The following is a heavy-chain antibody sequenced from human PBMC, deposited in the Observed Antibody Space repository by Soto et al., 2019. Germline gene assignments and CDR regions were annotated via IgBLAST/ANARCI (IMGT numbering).Heavy chain of an antibody. CDR3: AKAYYDSSGYPFTFDS. CDR1: GFTFRSYA. CDR2: ISGSGGST. D-gene: IGHD3-22*01. Sequence: EVQLLESGGGLVQPGGSLRLSCAASGFTFRSYAMSWVRQAPGKGLEWVSGISGSGGSTYYADSVKGRFTISRDNSRNTLYRQMNSLRAEDTAVYYCAKAYYDSSGYPFTFDSWGQGTLVTVSS. J-gene: IGHJ4*02. V-gene: IGHV3-23*01.